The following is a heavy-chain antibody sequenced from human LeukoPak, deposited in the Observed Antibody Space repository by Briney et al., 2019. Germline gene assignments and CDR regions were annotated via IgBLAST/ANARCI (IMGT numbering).Heavy chain of an antibody. CDR1: GGTFSSYA. CDR2: IIPIFGTA. CDR3: ARNILGYCSSTSCYGFDY. D-gene: IGHD2-2*01. V-gene: IGHV1-69*05. Sequence: ALVKVSCKASGGTFSSYAISWVRQAPGQGLEWMGGIIPIFGTANYAQKFQGRVTITTDESTSTAYMELSSLRSEDTAVYYCARNILGYCSSTSCYGFDYWGQGTLVTVSS. J-gene: IGHJ4*02.